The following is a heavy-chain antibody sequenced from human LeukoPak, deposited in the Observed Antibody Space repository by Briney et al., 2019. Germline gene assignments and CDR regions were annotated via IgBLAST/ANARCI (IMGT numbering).Heavy chain of an antibody. CDR3: ARDRYGDGFAHFDY. D-gene: IGHD5-24*01. V-gene: IGHV1-2*02. Sequence: ASVKVSCKASGYTFTSYTMHWVRQAPGQGLEWMGWITPSGGTNYPQKFQGRVAITRDTSITTAYMDLSRLTSDDTAVYYCARDRYGDGFAHFDYWGQGALVTVSS. CDR2: ITPSGGT. CDR1: GYTFTSYT. J-gene: IGHJ4*02.